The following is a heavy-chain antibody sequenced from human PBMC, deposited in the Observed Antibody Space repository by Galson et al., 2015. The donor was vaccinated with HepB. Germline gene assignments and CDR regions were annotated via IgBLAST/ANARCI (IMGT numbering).Heavy chain of an antibody. V-gene: IGHV4-34*09. J-gene: IGHJ4*02. CDR3: AREGEVYYYDSSGYLY. Sequence: QVQLQESGPGLVKPSETLSLTCAVYGGSFSGYYWSWIRQPPGKGLEWIGEINHSGSTNYNPSLKSRVTISVDTSKNQFSLKLSSVTAADTAVYYCAREGEVYYYDSSGYLYWGQGTLVTVSS. CDR2: INHSGST. D-gene: IGHD3-22*01. CDR1: GGSFSGYY.